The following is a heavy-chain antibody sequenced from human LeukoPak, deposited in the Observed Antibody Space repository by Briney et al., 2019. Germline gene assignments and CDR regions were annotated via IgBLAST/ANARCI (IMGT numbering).Heavy chain of an antibody. V-gene: IGHV4-59*01. J-gene: IGHJ4*02. CDR2: IYYSGST. Sequence: SETLSLTCTVSGGSISSYYWSWLRQPPGKGLEWIGYIYYSGSTNYNPSLKSRVTISVDTSKNQFSLKLSSVTAADTAVYYCARDRPGDSSGYYPGHFDYWGQGTLVTVSS. CDR3: ARDRPGDSSGYYPGHFDY. D-gene: IGHD3-22*01. CDR1: GGSISSYY.